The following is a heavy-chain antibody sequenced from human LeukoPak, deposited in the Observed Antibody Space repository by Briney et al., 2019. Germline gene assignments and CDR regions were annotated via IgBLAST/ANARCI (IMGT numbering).Heavy chain of an antibody. V-gene: IGHV4-34*01. J-gene: IGHJ4*02. Sequence: PSETLSLTCAVYGGSFSGYYWSWIRQPPGKGLEWIGEINHSGSTNYNPSLKSRVTISVDTSKNQFSLKLSSVTAADTAVYYCARAPVTMVRGAYDYWGQGTLVTVSS. D-gene: IGHD3-10*01. CDR1: GGSFSGYY. CDR2: INHSGST. CDR3: ARAPVTMVRGAYDY.